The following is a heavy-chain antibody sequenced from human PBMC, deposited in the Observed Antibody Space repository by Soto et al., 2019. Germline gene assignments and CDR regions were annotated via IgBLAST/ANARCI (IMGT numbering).Heavy chain of an antibody. CDR2: IRSKAYGGTT. CDR3: TREKRNSNYWFDP. V-gene: IGHV3-49*03. J-gene: IGHJ5*02. CDR1: GFTFGDYA. D-gene: IGHD4-4*01. Sequence: GESLKISCTASGFTFGDYAMSWFRQAPGKGLEWVGFIRSKAYGGTTEYAASVKGRFTISRDDSKSIAYLQMNSLKTEDTAVYYCTREKRNSNYWFDPWGQGTLVTVSS.